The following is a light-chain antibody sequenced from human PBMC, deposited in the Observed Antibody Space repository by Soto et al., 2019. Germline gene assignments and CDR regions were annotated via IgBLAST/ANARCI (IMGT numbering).Light chain of an antibody. CDR1: QDISNY. Sequence: DIQMTQSPSSLSASVGDRVTITWQASQDISNYLNWYQQKPGKAPKLLIYDASNLETGVPSRFSGSGSGTDFTFPISRLQPEDIATYYCQQYDNLPLTFGPGTKVDIK. J-gene: IGKJ3*01. CDR2: DAS. CDR3: QQYDNLPLT. V-gene: IGKV1-33*01.